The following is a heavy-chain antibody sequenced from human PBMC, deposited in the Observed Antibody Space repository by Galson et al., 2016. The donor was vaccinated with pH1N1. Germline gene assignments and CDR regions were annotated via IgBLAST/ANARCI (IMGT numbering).Heavy chain of an antibody. CDR1: GYMFSSYG. V-gene: IGHV3-30*02. CDR3: AKDLSSGSIMPYCYDS. Sequence: SLRLSCAVSGYMFSSYGMHWVRQAPGKGLEWVTFISSDSYKTDYRESVEGRFTVSRDNNENTLFLQMDSLRPEDTALYFCAKDLSSGSIMPYCYDSWGQGTLVTVSS. CDR2: ISSDSYKT. D-gene: IGHD2-2*01. J-gene: IGHJ4*02.